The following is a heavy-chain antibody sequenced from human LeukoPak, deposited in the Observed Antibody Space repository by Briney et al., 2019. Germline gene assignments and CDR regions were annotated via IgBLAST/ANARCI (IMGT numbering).Heavy chain of an antibody. Sequence: SETLSLTCTVSGGSISSGSYYWGWIRQPPGKGLEWIGSIYYSGSTYYDPSLKSRVTISVDTSKNQFSLKLSSVTAADTAVYYCARHITMIVSHWGQGTLVTVSS. V-gene: IGHV4-39*01. D-gene: IGHD3-22*01. J-gene: IGHJ1*01. CDR2: IYYSGST. CDR1: GGSISSGSYY. CDR3: ARHITMIVSH.